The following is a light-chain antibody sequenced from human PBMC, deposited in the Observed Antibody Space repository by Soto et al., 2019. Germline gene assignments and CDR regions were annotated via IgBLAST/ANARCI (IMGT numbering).Light chain of an antibody. V-gene: IGLV2-14*01. CDR1: SSEVGGYNY. CDR2: EFS. J-gene: IGLJ1*01. Sequence: QSVLTQPASVSGSPGQTITISCTGTSSEVGGYNYVSWYQQHQGKAPNLMIYEFSNRPSGVSNRFSGSKSGNTASLTISGLQAEDEADYYCTSYTSSITYVFGTGTKVTVL. CDR3: TSYTSSITYV.